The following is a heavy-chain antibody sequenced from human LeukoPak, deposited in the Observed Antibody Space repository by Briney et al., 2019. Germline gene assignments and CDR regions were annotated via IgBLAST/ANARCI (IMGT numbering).Heavy chain of an antibody. CDR3: ASITMVRGAYAQIDD. D-gene: IGHD3-10*01. CDR2: IYYSGST. J-gene: IGHJ4*02. CDR1: GVSISSGDYY. V-gene: IGHV4-30-4*01. Sequence: SETLSLTCTVSGVSISSGDYYWRWIRQPPGKGLEWIGYIYYSGSTYYNPSLRSRVAMSVDTPKNQFSLKLSSVTAADTAVYYCASITMVRGAYAQIDDWGQGTLVTVSS.